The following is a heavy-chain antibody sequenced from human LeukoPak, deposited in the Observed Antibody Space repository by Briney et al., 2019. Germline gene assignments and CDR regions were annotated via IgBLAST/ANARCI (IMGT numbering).Heavy chain of an antibody. J-gene: IGHJ4*02. CDR1: GFTFTSYG. Sequence: GTSLRLSCAASGFTFTSYGMHWVRQAPGKGLEWVALITYDGYYTYYSDSVKGRFTISSDTSKNTLYLQMNSLRAEDTAVYYCARDLSPVVRASPMGYWGQGTLVTVSS. V-gene: IGHV3-30*03. CDR3: ARDLSPVVRASPMGY. D-gene: IGHD3-10*01. CDR2: ITYDGYYT.